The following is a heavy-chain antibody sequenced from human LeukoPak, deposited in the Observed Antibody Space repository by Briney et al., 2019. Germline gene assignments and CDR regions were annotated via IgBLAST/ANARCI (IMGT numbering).Heavy chain of an antibody. CDR2: IKQDGSEK. Sequence: AGGSLRLSCAASGFTFSSYWMSWVRQAPGKGLEWVANIKQDGSEKYYVDSVKGRFTNSRDNAKSSLYLQMNSLRAEDTAVYYCARGAAGKKYYFDYWGQGTLVTVSS. V-gene: IGHV3-7*01. D-gene: IGHD6-13*01. J-gene: IGHJ4*02. CDR3: ARGAAGKKYYFDY. CDR1: GFTFSSYW.